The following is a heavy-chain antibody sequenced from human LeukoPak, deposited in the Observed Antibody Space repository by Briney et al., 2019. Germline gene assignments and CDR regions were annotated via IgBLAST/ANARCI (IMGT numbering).Heavy chain of an antibody. CDR1: GDSITKSVW. CDR3: ARGGSHPWQPFDS. CDR2: IYHSGST. D-gene: IGHD3-10*01. J-gene: IGHJ4*02. Sequence: PSETLSLTCAVSGDSITKSVWWIWVRQTPGKGLGWIGEIYHSGSTNSNPSLKRRVTLSLDKSKNQFSLKLSSVTAADTAVYYCARGGSHPWQPFDSWGQGTLVTVSS. V-gene: IGHV4-4*02.